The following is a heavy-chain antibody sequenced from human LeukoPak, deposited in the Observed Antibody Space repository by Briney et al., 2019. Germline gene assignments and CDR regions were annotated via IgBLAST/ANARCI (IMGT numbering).Heavy chain of an antibody. J-gene: IGHJ4*02. V-gene: IGHV1-46*02. Sequence: ASVKVSCKASGYTFNSSYMHWVRQAPGQGLEWMGIINPSDDSTRYAQKFQGGVTMTRDTSTSTVYMELSSLRSEDTAVYYCARRGQSILLYYFDYWGQGTLVTVSP. D-gene: IGHD3-9*01. CDR1: GYTFNSSY. CDR3: ARRGQSILLYYFDY. CDR2: INPSDDST.